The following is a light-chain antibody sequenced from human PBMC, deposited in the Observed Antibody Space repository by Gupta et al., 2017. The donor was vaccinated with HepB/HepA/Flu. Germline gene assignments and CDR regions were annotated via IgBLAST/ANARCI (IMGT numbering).Light chain of an antibody. CDR2: WAS. CDR1: QSVLYRSNNKNY. V-gene: IGKV4-1*01. J-gene: IGKJ4*01. Sequence: IVMTQSLESLAVSLGERVTINCKSSQSVLYRSNNKNYLAWYQLKPGQPPKLLIYWASTRESGVPDRFSGGGSGTDFTLTISSLQAEDVAVYYCQQYYSNPLLTFGGGTKVEIK. CDR3: QQYYSNPLLT.